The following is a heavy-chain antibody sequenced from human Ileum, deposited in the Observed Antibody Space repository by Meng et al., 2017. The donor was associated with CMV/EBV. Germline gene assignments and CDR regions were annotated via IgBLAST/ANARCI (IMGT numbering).Heavy chain of an antibody. V-gene: IGHV1-2*02. CDR3: ASVWYNAHDPFDY. CDR2: LNPQSGDT. CDR1: GYTFTAYY. J-gene: IGHJ4*02. Sequence: ASVKVSCKTSGYTFTAYYLHWVRQAPGQGLEWMGWLNPQSGDTYYAQNFQGRVTMTRDTSISTAYMELSSLKSDDTAVYYCASVWYNAHDPFDYWGQGTGVTVSS. D-gene: IGHD1-14*01.